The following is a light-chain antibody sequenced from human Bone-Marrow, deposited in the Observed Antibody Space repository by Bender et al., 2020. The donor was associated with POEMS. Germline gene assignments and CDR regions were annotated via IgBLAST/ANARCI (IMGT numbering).Light chain of an antibody. V-gene: IGLV2-11*01. CDR3: SSYTTFTTLV. CDR2: EVT. J-gene: IGLJ2*01. CDR1: SGDIGVYNF. Sequence: QSALTQPRSVSGSPGQSVTISCSGASGDIGVYNFVSWYQQHPGKAPKFIIYEVTKRPSGVPDRFSGSKSGNTASLTVYGLQAEDEADYYCSSYTTFTTLVFGGGTKLTVL.